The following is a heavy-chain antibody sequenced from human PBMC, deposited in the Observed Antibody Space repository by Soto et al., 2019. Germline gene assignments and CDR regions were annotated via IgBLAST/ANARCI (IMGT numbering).Heavy chain of an antibody. D-gene: IGHD2-21*02. CDR1: GYIFPSYG. J-gene: IGHJ6*02. CDR2: INAGNGNT. V-gene: IGHV1-3*01. CDR3: ASEYCGGDCYSAARYGMDV. Sequence: ASVKVSCKASGYIFPSYGVSWVRQAPGQRLEWMGWINAGNGNTKYSQKFQGRVTITRDTSASTAYMELSSLRSEDTAVYYCASEYCGGDCYSAARYGMDVWGQGTTVTVSS.